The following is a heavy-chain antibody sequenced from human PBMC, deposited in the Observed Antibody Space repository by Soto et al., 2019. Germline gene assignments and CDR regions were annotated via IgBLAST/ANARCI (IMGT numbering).Heavy chain of an antibody. J-gene: IGHJ3*01. Sequence: QITLKESGPTLVKPTQTLTLTCIFSGFSFSADGVGVGWIRQPPGKALEWLALIYWDDDTRYSPSLKSRRTITKDTSKNQVVLTMTNIDPVDTATYYCAHSYGGTSWPNDAFDVWGQGTVVTVSS. CDR1: GFSFSADGVG. D-gene: IGHD2-2*01. CDR3: AHSYGGTSWPNDAFDV. CDR2: IYWDDDT. V-gene: IGHV2-5*02.